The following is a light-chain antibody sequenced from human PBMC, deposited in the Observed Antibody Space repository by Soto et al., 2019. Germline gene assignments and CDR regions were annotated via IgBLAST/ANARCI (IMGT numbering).Light chain of an antibody. CDR2: DND. J-gene: IGLJ2*01. CDR3: GTWDGSLSAAVV. Sequence: QSVLTQPPSVSAAPGQKVTISCSGTSSNIGNSYVSWYQQLPGTAPKLLIYDNDERPSGIPDRSSGSKSGTSATLDITGLQTGDEADYYCGTWDGSLSAAVVFGGGTKLTVL. V-gene: IGLV1-51*01. CDR1: SSNIGNSY.